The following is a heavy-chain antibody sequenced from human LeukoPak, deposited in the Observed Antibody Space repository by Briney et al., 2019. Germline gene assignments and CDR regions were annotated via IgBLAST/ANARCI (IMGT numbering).Heavy chain of an antibody. D-gene: IGHD5-18*01. J-gene: IGHJ4*02. Sequence: GGSLRLSCAASGFTFSSYWMHWVRQAPGKGLVWVSRINSDGSSTSYADSVKGRFTISRDNSKNTLYLQMNSLRAEDTAVYYCAKSVLSNSYGYFGHWGQGTLVTVSS. CDR3: AKSVLSNSYGYFGH. V-gene: IGHV3-74*01. CDR2: INSDGSST. CDR1: GFTFSSYW.